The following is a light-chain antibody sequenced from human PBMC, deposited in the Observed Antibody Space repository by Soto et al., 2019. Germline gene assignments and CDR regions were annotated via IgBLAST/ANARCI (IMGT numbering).Light chain of an antibody. V-gene: IGLV1-47*01. CDR1: SSNIGSNY. Sequence: QSVLTQPPSASGTPGQRVTLSCSGSSSNIGSNYVYWYHQLPGTAPKLVIYRNNQRPSGVPDRISGSKSGTSAALAISGRRSEDEADDYCAAWDDRLSGRVFGRGTKLTVL. CDR3: AAWDDRLSGRV. CDR2: RNN. J-gene: IGLJ2*01.